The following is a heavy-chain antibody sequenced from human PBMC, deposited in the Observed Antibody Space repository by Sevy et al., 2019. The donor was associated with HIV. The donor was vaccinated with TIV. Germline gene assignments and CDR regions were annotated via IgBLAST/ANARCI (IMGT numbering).Heavy chain of an antibody. J-gene: IGHJ4*02. D-gene: IGHD3-22*01. CDR2: LSGSGGST. CDR3: AKDSYFDNTLFDY. Sequence: GGSLRLSCATSGVTISNYAMNWVRLAPGKGLEWVSALSGSGGSTDYADSVKGRFTISRDNSKNTLYLQMNSLRAEDTAVYYSAKDSYFDNTLFDYWGQGTLVTVSS. CDR1: GVTISNYA. V-gene: IGHV3-23*01.